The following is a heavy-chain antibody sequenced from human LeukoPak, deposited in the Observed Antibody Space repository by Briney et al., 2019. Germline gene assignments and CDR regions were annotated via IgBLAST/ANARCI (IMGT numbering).Heavy chain of an antibody. J-gene: IGHJ6*02. CDR1: NGSIGSGDYY. CDR3: ARQPSGYPARYYYGMDV. CDR2: IYNDGST. V-gene: IGHV4-30-4*01. D-gene: IGHD3-22*01. Sequence: PSETLSLTCTVSNGSIGSGDYYWSWIRQSPGKGLEWIGYIYNDGSTYYNPSLKSRVTISIDTSRNQFSLKLTFVTAADTAVYYCARQPSGYPARYYYGMDVWGQGTTVTVSS.